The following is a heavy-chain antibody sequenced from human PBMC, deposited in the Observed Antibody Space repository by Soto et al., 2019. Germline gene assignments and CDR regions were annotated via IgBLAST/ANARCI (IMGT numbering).Heavy chain of an antibody. CDR3: AKQAGYSSDPFDF. Sequence: EVQLLESGGGLVQPGGSLRLSCAASGFTFSSYAMSWVRQAPGKGLEWVSAISGSGARPYYADSVKGRFTISRDNSKNTLYLQMNSLRAEDTAVYYCAKQAGYSSDPFDFWGQGTLVTVSS. CDR1: GFTFSSYA. J-gene: IGHJ4*02. D-gene: IGHD6-19*01. CDR2: ISGSGARP. V-gene: IGHV3-23*01.